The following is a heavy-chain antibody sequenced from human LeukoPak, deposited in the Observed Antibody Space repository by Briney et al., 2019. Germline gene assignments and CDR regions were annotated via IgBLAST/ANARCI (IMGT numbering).Heavy chain of an antibody. CDR1: GGSISSDY. V-gene: IGHV4-59*01. J-gene: IGHJ4*02. Sequence: SETLLLCCTSSGGSISSDYWSWIRQPPGKGLEWIGYIYYSGSTNYNPSLKSRVTISVDTSKNQFSLKVSSVTAADTAVYYCAARYYYSSGYLFPDHYGGQGILVTVSS. CDR2: IYYSGST. CDR3: AARYYYSSGYLFPDHY. D-gene: IGHD3-22*01.